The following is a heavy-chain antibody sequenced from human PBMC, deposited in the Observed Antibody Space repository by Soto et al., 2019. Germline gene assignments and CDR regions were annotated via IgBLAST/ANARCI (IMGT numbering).Heavy chain of an antibody. CDR3: ARVKKTTVTTCCPYYYGMDF. D-gene: IGHD4-17*01. J-gene: IGHJ6*02. CDR2: IYYSGST. V-gene: IGHV4-59*01. Sequence: SETLSLTCTVSGGSISSYYWSWIRQPPGKGLEWIGYIYYSGSTNYNPSLKSRVTISVDTSKNQFSLKLSSVTAADTAVYYCARVKKTTVTTCCPYYYGMDFWGQGTTVNVSS. CDR1: GGSISSYY.